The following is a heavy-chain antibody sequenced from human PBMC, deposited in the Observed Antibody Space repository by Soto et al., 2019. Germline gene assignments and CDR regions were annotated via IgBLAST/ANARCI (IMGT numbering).Heavy chain of an antibody. CDR1: GFTFSGYA. D-gene: IGHD2-2*01. J-gene: IGHJ4*02. CDR2: ISGSGDTT. V-gene: IGHV3-23*01. CDR3: AKGGEYQLPWFDY. Sequence: PGGSLRLSCAASGFTFSGYAMSWVRQAPGKGLEWVSSISGSGDTTYYADSVQGRFTVSRVNSKKTLYLQMNSLRADDTAVYYCAKGGEYQLPWFDYWGQGTLVTVSS.